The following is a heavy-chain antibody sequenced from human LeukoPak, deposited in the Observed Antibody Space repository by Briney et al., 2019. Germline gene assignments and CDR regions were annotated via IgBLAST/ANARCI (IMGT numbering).Heavy chain of an antibody. Sequence: SETLSLTCTVSGGFISSSSYYWDWIRQPPGKGLEFIGSIYYSGSTYYNPSLKSRVTISVDTSKNQFSLRLSSVTAADTAVYYCAFSYYDFWSGYFSGPYYYYMDVWGKGTTVTVSS. D-gene: IGHD3-3*01. V-gene: IGHV4-39*01. CDR3: AFSYYDFWSGYFSGPYYYYMDV. J-gene: IGHJ6*03. CDR1: GGFISSSSYY. CDR2: IYYSGST.